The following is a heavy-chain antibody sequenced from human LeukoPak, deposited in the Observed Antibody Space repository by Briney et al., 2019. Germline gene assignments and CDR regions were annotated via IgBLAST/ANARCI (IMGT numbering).Heavy chain of an antibody. J-gene: IGHJ6*02. CDR1: GFKFSDHY. D-gene: IGHD1/OR15-1a*01. V-gene: IGHV3-72*01. CDR2: SRNKASSYTT. Sequence: PGGSLRLSCAASGFKFSDHYIDWVRQAPGKGLEWVGRSRNKASSYTTEYAASVEGRFTISRDVSESSLYLQMNSLRTEDTAVYYCGRIAISANNGMDVWGQGTTVTVSS. CDR3: GRIAISANNGMDV.